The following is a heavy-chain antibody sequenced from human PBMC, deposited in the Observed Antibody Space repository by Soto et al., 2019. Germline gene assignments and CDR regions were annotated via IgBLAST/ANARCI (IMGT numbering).Heavy chain of an antibody. CDR1: GFTFSSYG. D-gene: IGHD3-3*01. CDR2: IWYDGSNK. Sequence: GGSLRLSCAASGFTFSSYGMHWVRQAPGKGLEWVAVIWYDGSNKYYADSVKGRFTISRDNSKNTLYLQMNSLRAEDTAVYYCARDQESYYDFWSGSQPGVYWGQGTLVTVPQ. J-gene: IGHJ4*02. V-gene: IGHV3-33*01. CDR3: ARDQESYYDFWSGSQPGVY.